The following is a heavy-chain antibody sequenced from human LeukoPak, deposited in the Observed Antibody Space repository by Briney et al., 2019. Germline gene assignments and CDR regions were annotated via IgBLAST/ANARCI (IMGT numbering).Heavy chain of an antibody. V-gene: IGHV3-49*04. J-gene: IGHJ3*02. CDR3: TRDLVGYYYDSSGYLGGAFDI. CDR2: IRSKGYGGTT. Sequence: GGSLRLLCTASGFTYRDYAMRWVREATGKGLEGLGFIRSKGYGGTTESAASVKGRFPISRDDSKSIAYLQMNSLKTEDTAVYYCTRDLVGYYYDSSGYLGGAFDIWGQGTMVTVSS. D-gene: IGHD3-22*01. CDR1: GFTYRDYA.